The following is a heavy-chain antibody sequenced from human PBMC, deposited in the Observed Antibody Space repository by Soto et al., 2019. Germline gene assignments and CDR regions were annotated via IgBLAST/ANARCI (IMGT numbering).Heavy chain of an antibody. V-gene: IGHV1-18*04. CDR2: ISPYDGDR. CDR1: GYTFANYG. Sequence: QVQLVQSGPEVKKPGASVKVSCRASGYTFANYGISWVRQAPGQGLEWMGWISPYDGDRNFAQKFQGRFTMTTDTLTNTVYMEMRSLRSDDTAVFYCARDRGFCTDGVCTDEFAPWGQGPLVTVSS. J-gene: IGHJ5*02. D-gene: IGHD2-8*01. CDR3: ARDRGFCTDGVCTDEFAP.